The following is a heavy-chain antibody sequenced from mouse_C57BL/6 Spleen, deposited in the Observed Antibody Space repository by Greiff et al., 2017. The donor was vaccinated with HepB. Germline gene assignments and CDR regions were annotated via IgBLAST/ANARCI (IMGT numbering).Heavy chain of an antibody. J-gene: IGHJ2*01. CDR2: IHPNSGST. CDR3: ARKGTTGGFDH. Sequence: QVQLQQSGAELVKPGASVKLSCKASGYTFTSYWMHWVKQRPGQGLEWIGMIHPNSGSTNYNEKFKSKATLTVAKSSSTAYMQLSRLISADSAVYYCARKGTTGGFDHWGKGTTLTVHS. V-gene: IGHV1-64*01. CDR1: GYTFTSYW. D-gene: IGHD1-1*01.